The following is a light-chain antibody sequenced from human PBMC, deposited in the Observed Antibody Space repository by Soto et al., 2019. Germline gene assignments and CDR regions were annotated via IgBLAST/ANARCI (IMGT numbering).Light chain of an antibody. V-gene: IGKV3-15*01. CDR1: LTVSRN. CDR2: GAS. CDR3: QQYMNSPPWT. J-gene: IGKJ1*01. Sequence: ETVMTQSPGTLSVAPGERATLSCRASLTVSRNLAWYQQKPGQAPRLLIYGASTRATGIPDRFSGSGAGTEFTLTISSLQTEDSAIYYCQQYMNSPPWTFGQGTRVEIK.